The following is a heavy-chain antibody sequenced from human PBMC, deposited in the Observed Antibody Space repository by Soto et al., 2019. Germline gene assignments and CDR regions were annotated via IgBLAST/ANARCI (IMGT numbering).Heavy chain of an antibody. J-gene: IGHJ4*02. CDR3: ARGRYGDY. Sequence: QVHLVQSGAEVKKPGASVKVSCKGSGYAFTTYGITWVRQAPGQGLEWMGWITAPNGNTNYAQMHQGRVTVTRDTSTSTAYMELRSLSSDVPAVYYCARGRYGDYWGQGALVTVSS. V-gene: IGHV1-18*01. D-gene: IGHD1-1*01. CDR1: GYAFTTYG. CDR2: ITAPNGNT.